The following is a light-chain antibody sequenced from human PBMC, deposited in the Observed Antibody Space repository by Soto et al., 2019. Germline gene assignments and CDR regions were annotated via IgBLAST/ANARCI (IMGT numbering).Light chain of an antibody. J-gene: IGKJ4*01. CDR2: GAS. CDR3: HQYADSSPT. Sequence: IVLTQSPGTLSLSPGESATLSCRASLNVTGRFLAWFHHKPGHSPRLLLYGASRRATGIPERFSGDGSGTDFTLTISRLEPGDFAIYYCHQYADSSPTFDGGTKVEIK. V-gene: IGKV3-20*01. CDR1: LNVTGRF.